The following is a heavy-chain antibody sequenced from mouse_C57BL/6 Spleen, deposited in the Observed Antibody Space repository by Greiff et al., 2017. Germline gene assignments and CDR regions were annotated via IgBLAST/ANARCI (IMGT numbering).Heavy chain of an antibody. CDR2: INPNNGGT. J-gene: IGHJ2*01. CDR3: ARSYYGSSYDY. Sequence: EVQVVESGPELVKPGASVKMSCKASGYTFTDYNMHWVKQSHGKSLEWIGYINPNNGGTSYNQKFKGKATLTVNKSSSTAYMELRSLTSEDSAVYYCARSYYGSSYDYWGQGTTLTVSS. V-gene: IGHV1-22*01. D-gene: IGHD1-1*01. CDR1: GYTFTDYN.